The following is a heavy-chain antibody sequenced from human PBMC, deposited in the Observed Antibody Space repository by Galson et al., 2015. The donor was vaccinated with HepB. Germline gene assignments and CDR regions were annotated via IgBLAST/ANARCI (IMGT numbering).Heavy chain of an antibody. Sequence: SLRLSCAASGFTFSSYGMHWVRQAPGKGLEWVAVISYDGSNKYYADSVKGRFTISRDNSKNTLYLQMNSLRAEDTAVYYCAKGRGPYSRSIDYWGQGTLVTVSS. J-gene: IGHJ4*02. D-gene: IGHD6-13*01. CDR2: ISYDGSNK. V-gene: IGHV3-30*18. CDR3: AKGRGPYSRSIDY. CDR1: GFTFSSYG.